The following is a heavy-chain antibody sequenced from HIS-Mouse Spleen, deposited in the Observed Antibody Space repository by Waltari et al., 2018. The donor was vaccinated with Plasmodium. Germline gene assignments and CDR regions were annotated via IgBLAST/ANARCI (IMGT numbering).Heavy chain of an antibody. CDR3: ARDRITGTSYFDY. CDR2: IYYSGST. Sequence: QLQLQESGPGLVKPSATLYLTCTVAGGSLSSSSYYGGWIRQPTGKGLEWIGSIYYSGSTYYNPSLKSRVTISVDTSKNQFSLKLSSVTAADTTVYYCARDRITGTSYFDYWGQGTLVTVSS. CDR1: GGSLSSSSYY. V-gene: IGHV4-39*07. J-gene: IGHJ4*02. D-gene: IGHD1-7*01.